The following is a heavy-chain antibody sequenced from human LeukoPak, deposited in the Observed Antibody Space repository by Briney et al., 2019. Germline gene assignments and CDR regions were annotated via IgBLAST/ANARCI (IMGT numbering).Heavy chain of an antibody. CDR3: ARGGYYYDSSGYYPGFDY. V-gene: IGHV3-48*04. D-gene: IGHD3-22*01. J-gene: IGHJ4*02. CDR2: ISSSSSTI. CDR1: GFTFSSYS. Sequence: GGSLRLSCAASGFTFSSYSMNWVRQAPGKGLEWVSYISSSSSTIYYADSVKGRFTISRDNAKNSLYLQMNSLRAEDTAVYYCARGGYYYDSSGYYPGFDYWGQGTLVTVSS.